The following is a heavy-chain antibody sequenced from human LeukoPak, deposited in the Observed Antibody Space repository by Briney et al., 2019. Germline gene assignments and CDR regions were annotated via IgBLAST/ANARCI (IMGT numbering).Heavy chain of an antibody. CDR1: DDSITMYY. J-gene: IGHJ4*02. D-gene: IGHD7-27*01. CDR2: VDHTGST. Sequence: KASETLSLTCTVSDDSITMYYWTWIRQPPGKGLEWIGYVDHTGSTKFNPSLNGRVSISRDTSNNFFSLRLRSVTAADTAVYYCASRKLGSDYWGQGTLVTVSS. V-gene: IGHV4-59*01. CDR3: ASRKLGSDY.